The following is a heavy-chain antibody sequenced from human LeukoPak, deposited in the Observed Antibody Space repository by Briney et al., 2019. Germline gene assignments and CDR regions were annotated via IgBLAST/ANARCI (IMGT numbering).Heavy chain of an antibody. V-gene: IGHV1-18*04. CDR1: GYTFTSYD. CDR2: ISAYNGNT. Sequence: ASVKVSCKASGYTFTSYDISWVRQAPGQGLEWMGWISAYNGNTNYAQKLQGRVTMTTDTSTSTAYVELRSLRSDDTAVYYCARDRPGKEQWLVYWGQGTLVTVSS. D-gene: IGHD6-19*01. J-gene: IGHJ4*02. CDR3: ARDRPGKEQWLVY.